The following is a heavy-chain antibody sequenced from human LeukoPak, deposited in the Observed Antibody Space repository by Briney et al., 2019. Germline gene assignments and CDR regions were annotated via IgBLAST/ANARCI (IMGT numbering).Heavy chain of an antibody. CDR3: ARAVRGSYNYFDY. V-gene: IGHV4-31*03. CDR1: GGSISSGGYY. J-gene: IGHJ4*02. D-gene: IGHD1-26*01. CDR2: IYYSGST. Sequence: PSQTLSLTCTVSGGSISSGGYYWSWIRQHPGKGLEWIGYIYYSGSTYYNPSLKSRVTISVDTSKNQFSLKLSSVTAADTAVYYCARAVRGSYNYFDYWGQGTLVTVSS.